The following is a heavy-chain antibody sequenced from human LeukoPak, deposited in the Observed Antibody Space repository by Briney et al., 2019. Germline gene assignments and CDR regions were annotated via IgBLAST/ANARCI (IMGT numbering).Heavy chain of an antibody. D-gene: IGHD2-15*01. Sequence: GESLKISCKGSGYSFTSYWISWVRQMPGKGLEWMGGIDPSDSYTNYSPSFQGYVTISADKSISTAYLQWSSLKASDTAMYYCARLSAYLGYCSGGSCYQRTFDYWGQGTLVTVSS. CDR1: GYSFTSYW. CDR3: ARLSAYLGYCSGGSCYQRTFDY. CDR2: IDPSDSYT. J-gene: IGHJ4*02. V-gene: IGHV5-10-1*01.